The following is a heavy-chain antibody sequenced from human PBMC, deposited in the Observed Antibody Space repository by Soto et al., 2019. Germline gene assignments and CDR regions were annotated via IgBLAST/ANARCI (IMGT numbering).Heavy chain of an antibody. V-gene: IGHV4-39*01. J-gene: IGHJ6*02. CDR1: AGSLITGSYY. Sequence: SETLSLTCTVSAGSLITGSYYWGWIRQPPGKGLEWIGSIYYSGSTYYNPSLKSRVTISVDTSKNQFSLKLSSVTAADTAVYYCAAGAVRGVILYYYYYGMVVWGQGTTVTVSS. D-gene: IGHD3-10*01. CDR3: AAGAVRGVILYYYYYGMVV. CDR2: IYYSGST.